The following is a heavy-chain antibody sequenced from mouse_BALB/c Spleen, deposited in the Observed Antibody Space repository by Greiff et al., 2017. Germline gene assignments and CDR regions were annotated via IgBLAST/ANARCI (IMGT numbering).Heavy chain of an antibody. V-gene: IGHV14-4*02. J-gene: IGHJ4*01. D-gene: IGHD2-4*01. CDR3: FYYDYAMDY. CDR1: GFNIKDYY. CDR2: IDPENGDT. Sequence: VQLKQSGAELVRSGASVKLSCTASGFNIKDYYMHWVKQRPEQGLEWIGWIDPENGDTEYAPKFQGKATMTADTSSNTAYLQLSSLTSEDTAVYYCFYYDYAMDYWGQGTSVTVSS.